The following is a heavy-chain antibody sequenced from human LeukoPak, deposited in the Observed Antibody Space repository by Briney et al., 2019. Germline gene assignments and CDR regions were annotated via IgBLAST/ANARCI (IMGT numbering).Heavy chain of an antibody. CDR2: ISGSGGST. CDR1: GFTFSSYW. V-gene: IGHV3-23*01. D-gene: IGHD6-13*01. CDR3: AKEIAAAGTRGSNWFDP. Sequence: PGGSLRLSCAASGFTFSSYWMSWVRQAPGKGLEWVSAISGSGGSTYYADSVKGRFTISRDNSKNTLYLQMNSLRAEDTAVYYCAKEIAAAGTRGSNWFDPWGQGTLVTVSS. J-gene: IGHJ5*02.